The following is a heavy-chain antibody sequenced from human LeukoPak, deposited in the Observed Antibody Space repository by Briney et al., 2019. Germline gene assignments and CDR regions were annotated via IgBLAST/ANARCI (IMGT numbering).Heavy chain of an antibody. CDR1: GHTFTGYY. CDR3: ARQSGTTSLDY. CDR2: LNPNSGGT. D-gene: IGHD1-1*01. J-gene: IGHJ4*02. V-gene: IGHV1-2*02. Sequence: GASVKVFCNASGHTFTGYYMHWVRQPPRHGHELIGYLNPNSGGTNYAQKYQGRVTMTRDTSIGTAYMELSRLRSDDTAVYYCARQSGTTSLDYWGQGTLVTVSS.